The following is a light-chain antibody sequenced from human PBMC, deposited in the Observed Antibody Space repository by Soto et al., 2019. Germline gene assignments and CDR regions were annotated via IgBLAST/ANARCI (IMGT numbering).Light chain of an antibody. Sequence: DIVMTQSPDSLAMSLGERATINCKSSQSVLYNSNNKNYVAWYQQKPGQPPKLLINWASTRESGVPDRFSGSGSGTDFTLTISSLQAEDVAVYYCQQYYTSWWSFGQGTKVEIK. CDR1: QSVLYNSNNKNY. CDR3: QQYYTSWWS. J-gene: IGKJ1*01. CDR2: WAS. V-gene: IGKV4-1*01.